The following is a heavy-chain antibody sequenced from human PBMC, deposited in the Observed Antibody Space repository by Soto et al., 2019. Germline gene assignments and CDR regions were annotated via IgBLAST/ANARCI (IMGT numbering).Heavy chain of an antibody. CDR1: VDSVSSSSC. CDR2: IYHSGTF. V-gene: IGHV4-4*02. D-gene: IGHD2-2*01. CDR3: VRSVPAATWQYSGMDV. J-gene: IGHJ6*02. Sequence: QVRLKESGPGLGEPSRTMSLTCASAVDSVSSSSCWRWVRQAPCKGLEWIGEIYHSGTFNYNPSLASLVSVSVDKARNQLSVNRKSVTAADTAVYYCVRSVPAATWQYSGMDVWGQGTTVTVSS.